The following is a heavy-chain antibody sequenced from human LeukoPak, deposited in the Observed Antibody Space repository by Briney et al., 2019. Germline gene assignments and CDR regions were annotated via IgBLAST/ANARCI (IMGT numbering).Heavy chain of an antibody. D-gene: IGHD6-13*01. Sequence: PGGSLRLSCVASGFTFSSYAMSWVRQAPGKGLEWVSAICGSGGSTYYADSVKGRFTISRDNSKNTLYLQMISLRAEDTAVYYCAKDFYPGGSWDSFDIWGQGTMVTVSS. CDR2: ICGSGGST. V-gene: IGHV3-23*01. CDR1: GFTFSSYA. CDR3: AKDFYPGGSWDSFDI. J-gene: IGHJ3*02.